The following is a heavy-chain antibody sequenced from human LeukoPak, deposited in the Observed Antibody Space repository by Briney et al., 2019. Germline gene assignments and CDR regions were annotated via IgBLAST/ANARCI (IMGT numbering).Heavy chain of an antibody. D-gene: IGHD1-1*01. CDR1: GGSISSSSYY. CDR2: IYYSGST. CDR3: ARVESGDFDY. Sequence: KSSETLSLTCTVSGGSISSSSYYWGWIRQPPGKGLEWIGSIYYSGSTYYNPSLKSRVTISVDTSKNQFSLKLSSVTAADTAVYYCARVESGDFDYWGQGTLVTVSS. V-gene: IGHV4-39*07. J-gene: IGHJ4*02.